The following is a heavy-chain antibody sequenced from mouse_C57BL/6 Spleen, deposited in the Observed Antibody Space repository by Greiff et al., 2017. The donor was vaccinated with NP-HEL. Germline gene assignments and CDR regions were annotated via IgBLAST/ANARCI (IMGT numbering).Heavy chain of an antibody. V-gene: IGHV1-82*01. Sequence: VQLQQSGPELVKPGASVKISCKASGYAFSSSWMNWVKQRPGKGLEWIGRIYPGDGDTNYNGKFKGKATLTADKASSTAYMQISSLTSEDSAVYFCAPSITTVGYYFDYWGQGTTLTVSS. CDR1: GYAFSSSW. CDR2: IYPGDGDT. J-gene: IGHJ2*01. D-gene: IGHD1-1*01. CDR3: APSITTVGYYFDY.